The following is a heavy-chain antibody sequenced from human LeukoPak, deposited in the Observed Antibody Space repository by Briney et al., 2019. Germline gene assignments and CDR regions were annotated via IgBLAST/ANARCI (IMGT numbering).Heavy chain of an antibody. V-gene: IGHV4-39*01. Sequence: SETLSLTCTVSGGSISSSRYYWGWIRQPPGKGLEWIGSIYYSGSTYCNPSLKSRVTISVDTSKNQFSLKLSSVTAADTAVYYCARRPLYDFWSGLAFDYWGQGTLVTVSS. CDR3: ARRPLYDFWSGLAFDY. J-gene: IGHJ4*02. CDR2: IYYSGST. D-gene: IGHD3-3*01. CDR1: GGSISSSRYY.